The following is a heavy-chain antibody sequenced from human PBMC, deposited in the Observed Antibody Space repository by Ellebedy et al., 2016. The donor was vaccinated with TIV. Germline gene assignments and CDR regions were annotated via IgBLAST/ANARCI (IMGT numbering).Heavy chain of an antibody. CDR1: GFTFHIYS. D-gene: IGHD5-24*01. J-gene: IGHJ4*02. CDR3: ARLGDGYNSDLWDY. CDR2: IKQDGGEK. Sequence: GESLKISCAASGFTFHIYSMTWVRQAPGKGLEWVANIKQDGGEKYYVDSVKGRFTISRDNAKSSLYLQVNSLTADDTAVYYCARLGDGYNSDLWDYWGQGTLVTVSS. V-gene: IGHV3-7*01.